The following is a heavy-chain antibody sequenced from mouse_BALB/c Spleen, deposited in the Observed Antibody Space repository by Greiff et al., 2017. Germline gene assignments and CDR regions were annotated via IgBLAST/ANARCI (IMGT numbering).Heavy chain of an antibody. CDR1: GYTFSSYW. V-gene: IGHV1-9*01. D-gene: IGHD1-1*01. CDR2: ILPGSGST. CDR3: ARGDYYGSRSDAMDY. Sequence: QVQLQQSGAELMKPGASVKISCKATGYTFSSYWIEWVKQRPGHGLEWIGEILPGSGSTNYNEKFKGKATFTADTSSNTAYMQLSSLTSEDSAVYYCARGDYYGSRSDAMDYWGQGTSVTVSS. J-gene: IGHJ4*01.